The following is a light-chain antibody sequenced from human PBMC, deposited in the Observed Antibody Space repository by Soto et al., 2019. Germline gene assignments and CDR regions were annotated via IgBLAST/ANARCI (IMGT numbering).Light chain of an antibody. CDR2: AAS. CDR1: QSISSY. V-gene: IGKV1-39*01. J-gene: IGKJ1*01. Sequence: DIQMTPSPSSLSASVGDRVTITCRASQSISSYLNWYQQKPGKAPKLLIYAASSLQSGVPSRFRCSGSATDFTLTISSLQPEDFATYYCQQSYSTRRTFGQGTKVEIK. CDR3: QQSYSTRRT.